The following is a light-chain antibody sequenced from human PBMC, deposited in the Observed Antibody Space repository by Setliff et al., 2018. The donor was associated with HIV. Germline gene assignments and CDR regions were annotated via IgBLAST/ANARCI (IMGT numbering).Light chain of an antibody. CDR2: DVS. J-gene: IGLJ1*01. CDR3: SSYTTSSTYV. V-gene: IGLV2-14*03. Sequence: QSALIQPASVSGSPGQSITISCTGTSSDVGHYNYVSWYQQHPGKAPKFMIYDVSNRPSGISNRSSGSKSGNTASLTISGLQAEDEADYYCSSYTTSSTYVFGTGTKVTVL. CDR1: SSDVGHYNY.